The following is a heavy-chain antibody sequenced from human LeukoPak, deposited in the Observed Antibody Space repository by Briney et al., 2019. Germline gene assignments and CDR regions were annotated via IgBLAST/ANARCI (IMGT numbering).Heavy chain of an antibody. J-gene: IGHJ4*02. CDR3: ARDGDSSSWNHFDY. CDR2: IIPIFGTA. V-gene: IGHV1-69*13. Sequence: SVKVSCKASGGTFSSYAISWVRQAPGQGLEWMGGIIPIFGTANYAQEFQGRVTITADESTSTAYMELSSLRSEDTAVYYCARDGDSSSWNHFDYWGQGTLVTVSS. D-gene: IGHD6-13*01. CDR1: GGTFSSYA.